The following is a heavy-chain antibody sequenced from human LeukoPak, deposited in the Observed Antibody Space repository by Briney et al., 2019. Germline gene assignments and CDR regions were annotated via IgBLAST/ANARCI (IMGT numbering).Heavy chain of an antibody. Sequence: SVKVSCKASGGTFSSYIIKWVRQAPGQGLEWMGGIIPMFGTTIYAQKFQGGVTITADKSTSTAYMELSSLRSEDTAVYYCARGYPSTLYKADYVHPYYLDYWGQGTLVTVSS. CDR3: ARGYPSTLYKADYVHPYYLDY. D-gene: IGHD4-17*01. CDR1: GGTFSSYI. J-gene: IGHJ4*02. V-gene: IGHV1-69*06. CDR2: IIPMFGTT.